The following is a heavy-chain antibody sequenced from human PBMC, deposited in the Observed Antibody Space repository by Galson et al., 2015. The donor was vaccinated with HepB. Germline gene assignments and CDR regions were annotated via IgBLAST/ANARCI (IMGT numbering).Heavy chain of an antibody. D-gene: IGHD2-15*01. CDR1: GGTFSSYA. CDR3: AGVVVKTEAAFDY. J-gene: IGHJ4*02. V-gene: IGHV1-69*06. Sequence: SVKVSCKASGGTFSSYAISWVRQAPGQGLEWMGGIIPIFGTANYAQKFQGRVTITADKSTSTAYMELSSLRSEDTAVYYCAGVVVKTEAAFDYWGQGTLVTVSS. CDR2: IIPIFGTA.